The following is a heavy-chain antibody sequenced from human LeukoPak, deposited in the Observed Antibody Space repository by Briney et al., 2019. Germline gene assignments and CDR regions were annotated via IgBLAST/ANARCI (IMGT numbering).Heavy chain of an antibody. CDR2: IYDSGST. V-gene: IGHV4-59*12. J-gene: IGHJ5*02. CDR1: GGSINNYY. Sequence: SETLSLTCAVSGGSINNYYWSWIRQPPGKGLEWIGYIYDSGSTNYNPSLKSRVTTSLDTSKNQVSLKLSSVTAADTAVYYCARENYGDYGGDWFDPWGQGTLVTVSS. CDR3: ARENYGDYGGDWFDP. D-gene: IGHD4-17*01.